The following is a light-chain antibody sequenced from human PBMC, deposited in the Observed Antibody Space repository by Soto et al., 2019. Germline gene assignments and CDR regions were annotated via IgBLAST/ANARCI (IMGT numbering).Light chain of an antibody. Sequence: EVVMTQSPATLSVSPGGRATLSCRASQSVSSSYLAWYQQKPGQAPRLLIYGASSRATGIPDRFSGSGSGTDFTLTISRLEPEDFAVYYCQQYGSSQWTFGQGTKVDNK. J-gene: IGKJ1*01. CDR1: QSVSSSY. CDR2: GAS. V-gene: IGKV3-20*01. CDR3: QQYGSSQWT.